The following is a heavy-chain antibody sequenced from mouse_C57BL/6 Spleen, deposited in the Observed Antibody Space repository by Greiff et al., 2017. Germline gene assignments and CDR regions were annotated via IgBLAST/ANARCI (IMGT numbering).Heavy chain of an antibody. CDR2: IRNKANGYTT. V-gene: IGHV7-3*01. CDR1: GFTFTDYY. D-gene: IGHD2-10*01. CDR3: ARSYYGNAMDY. Sequence: EVKVVESGGGLVQPGGSLSLSCAASGFTFTDYYMSWVRQPPGKALEWLGFIRNKANGYTTEYSASVKGRFTISRDNSQSILYLQMNALRAEDSATYYCARSYYGNAMDYWGQGTSVTVSS. J-gene: IGHJ4*01.